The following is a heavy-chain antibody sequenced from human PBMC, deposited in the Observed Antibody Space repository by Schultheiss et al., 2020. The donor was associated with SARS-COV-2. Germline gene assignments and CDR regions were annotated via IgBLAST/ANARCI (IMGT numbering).Heavy chain of an antibody. CDR3: ARERSPDYSNYYFDY. CDR2: IYYSGST. CDR1: GGSISSGGYY. D-gene: IGHD4-11*01. V-gene: IGHV4-31*11. J-gene: IGHJ4*02. Sequence: SETLSLTCAVYGGSISSGGYYWSWIRQHPGKGLEWIGYIYYSGSTYYNPSLKSRVTISVDTSKNQFSLKLSSVTAADTAVYYCARERSPDYSNYYFDYWGQGTLVTVSS.